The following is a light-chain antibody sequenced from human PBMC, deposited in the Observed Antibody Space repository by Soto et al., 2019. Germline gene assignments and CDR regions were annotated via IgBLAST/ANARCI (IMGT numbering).Light chain of an antibody. CDR3: QSYDSSLSGGV. J-gene: IGLJ3*02. CDR2: GNN. Sequence: QSVLTQPPSVSGAPGQRVTISCTGSSSDIGAHYDVHWYQQLPGTAPKLLIYGNNNRPSGVPDRFSGSKSGTSASLAITGLQADDEADYYCQSYDSSLSGGVFGGGTKLTVL. V-gene: IGLV1-40*01. CDR1: SSDIGAHYD.